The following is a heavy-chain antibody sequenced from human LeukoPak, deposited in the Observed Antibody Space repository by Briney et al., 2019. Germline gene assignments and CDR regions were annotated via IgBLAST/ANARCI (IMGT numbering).Heavy chain of an antibody. CDR1: GFTFSSYA. CDR2: ISGSGDNT. V-gene: IGHV3-23*01. J-gene: IGHJ3*02. Sequence: PGGSLRLSCAASGFTFSSYAMSWVRQAPGKGLEWVSGISGSGDNTYYADSVKGRFTISRDNSKNTLYVQVNSLRAEDTAVYYCAAAADDAFDIWGQGTMVTVSS. D-gene: IGHD6-13*01. CDR3: AAAADDAFDI.